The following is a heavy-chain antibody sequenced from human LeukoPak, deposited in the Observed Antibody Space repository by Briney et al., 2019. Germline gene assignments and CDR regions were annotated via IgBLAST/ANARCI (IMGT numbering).Heavy chain of an antibody. J-gene: IGHJ1*01. CDR1: GFTFGTYE. V-gene: IGHV3-48*03. D-gene: IGHD4-17*01. CDR2: ISISGSTI. CDR3: AKEIYGDSTGGRFQH. Sequence: GGSLRLSCAASGFTFGTYEMNWVRQAPGKGLEWVSYISISGSTIYYADSVKGRFTISRDNSKNTLNLQMNSLRAEDTAVYYCAKEIYGDSTGGRFQHWGQGTLVTVSS.